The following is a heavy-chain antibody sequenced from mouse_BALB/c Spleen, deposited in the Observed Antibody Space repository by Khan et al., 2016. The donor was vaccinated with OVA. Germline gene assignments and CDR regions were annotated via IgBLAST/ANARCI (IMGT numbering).Heavy chain of an antibody. Sequence: VQLQQSGAELAQPGASVKMSCKTSGYTFTTYWMHWVKQRPGQGLEWIGYINPSTDYTEYNQRFKDKATLTTDKSSSTAYIQLSRLTSEDSAVYYCTRRGLYCIFAYWGQGTLVTVSA. D-gene: IGHD2-12*01. CDR1: GYTFTTYW. V-gene: IGHV1-7*01. CDR3: TRRGLYCIFAY. J-gene: IGHJ3*01. CDR2: INPSTDYT.